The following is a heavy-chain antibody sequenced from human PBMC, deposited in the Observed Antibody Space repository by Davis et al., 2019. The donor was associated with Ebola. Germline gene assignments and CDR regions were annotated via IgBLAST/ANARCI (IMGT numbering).Heavy chain of an antibody. V-gene: IGHV3-30*18. CDR2: LSYDGSNK. D-gene: IGHD4-23*01. CDR1: GFTFSSYW. J-gene: IGHJ4*02. CDR3: AKDLTYGGNSY. Sequence: GESLKIPCAASGFTFSSYWMSWVRQAPGKGLEWVAVLSYDGSNKYYADSVKGRFTISRDNSKNTLYLQMNSLRAEDTAVYYCAKDLTYGGNSYWGQGTLVTVSS.